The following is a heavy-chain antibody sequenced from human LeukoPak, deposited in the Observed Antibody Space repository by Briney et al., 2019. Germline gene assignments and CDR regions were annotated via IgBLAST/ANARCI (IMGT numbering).Heavy chain of an antibody. CDR2: MNPNSGNT. CDR3: ARGPMGVPAAIDYYYYMDV. CDR1: GYTFTSYD. Sequence: ASVKVSCKASGYTFTSYDINWVRQATGQGLEWMGWMNPNSGNTGYAQKFQGRVTITRNTSISTAYMELSSLRSEDTAVYYCARGPMGVPAAIDYYYYMDVWGRGTTVTVSS. J-gene: IGHJ6*03. V-gene: IGHV1-8*03. D-gene: IGHD2-2*02.